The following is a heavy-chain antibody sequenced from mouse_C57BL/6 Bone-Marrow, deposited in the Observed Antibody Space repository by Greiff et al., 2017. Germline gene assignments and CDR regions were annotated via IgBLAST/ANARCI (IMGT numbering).Heavy chain of an antibody. CDR3: ARRGLCGYYAMDY. CDR1: GFSLTSYG. V-gene: IGHV2-2*01. J-gene: IGHJ4*01. CDR2: IWSGGST. D-gene: IGHD1-1*02. Sequence: QVHVKQSGPGLVQPSQSLSFTCTVSGFSLTSYGVHWVRQSPGKGPEWLGVIWSGGSTDYNAAFISRLSISKDNSKSQVFFKMNSLQADDTAIYYCARRGLCGYYAMDYWGQGTSVTVSS.